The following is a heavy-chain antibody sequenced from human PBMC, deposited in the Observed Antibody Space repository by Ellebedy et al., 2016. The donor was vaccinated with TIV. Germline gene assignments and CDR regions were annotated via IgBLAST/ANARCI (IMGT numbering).Heavy chain of an antibody. CDR3: ASGVRVERGFDP. V-gene: IGHV4-39*01. D-gene: IGHD1-1*01. CDR2: IYYSGST. CDR1: GGSISSSSYY. J-gene: IGHJ5*02. Sequence: SETLSLTCTVSGGSISSSSYYWGWIRQPPGKGLEWIGSIYYSGSTYYNPSLKSRVTISVDTSKNQFSLKLSSVTAADTAVYYCASGVRVERGFDPWGQGTLVTVSS.